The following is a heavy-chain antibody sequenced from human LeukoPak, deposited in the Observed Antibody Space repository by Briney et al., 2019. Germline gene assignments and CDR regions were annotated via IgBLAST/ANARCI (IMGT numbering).Heavy chain of an antibody. Sequence: SETLSLTCTVSGGSISSYYWSWIRQPPGKGLEWIGYIYYSGSTNYNPSLKSRVTISVDTSKNQFSLKLSSVTAADTAVYYCAGRLWFGESPHFWWGQGTLVTVSS. J-gene: IGHJ4*02. CDR3: AGRLWFGESPHFW. CDR1: GGSISSYY. V-gene: IGHV4-59*01. D-gene: IGHD3-10*01. CDR2: IYYSGST.